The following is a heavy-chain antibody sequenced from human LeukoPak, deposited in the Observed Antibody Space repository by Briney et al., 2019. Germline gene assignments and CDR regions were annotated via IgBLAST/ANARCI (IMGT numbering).Heavy chain of an antibody. D-gene: IGHD5-24*01. CDR1: GFTFSSYG. Sequence: GGSLRLSCAASGFTFSSYGMHWVRQAPGKGLEWVAVISYDGSNKYYADSVKGRFTISRDSSKNTLYLQMNSLRAEDTAVYYCAKDTGDGYNGGFDYWGQGTLVTVSS. J-gene: IGHJ4*02. CDR3: AKDTGDGYNGGFDY. V-gene: IGHV3-30*18. CDR2: ISYDGSNK.